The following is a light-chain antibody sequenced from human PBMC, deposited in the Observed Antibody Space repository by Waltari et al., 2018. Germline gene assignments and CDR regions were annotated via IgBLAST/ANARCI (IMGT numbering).Light chain of an antibody. CDR1: QSVGSSS. CDR3: QQHGTLPAT. CDR2: RAS. V-gene: IGKV3-20*01. Sequence: EIVFTQSPGTASLSPGERFTLSCRASQSVGSSSLAWYQQKPGQAPRLVSYRASRRAPGIPDRFIGSGSGTDFSLTISRLEPEDFAVYYCQQHGTLPATFGQGTKVEIK. J-gene: IGKJ1*01.